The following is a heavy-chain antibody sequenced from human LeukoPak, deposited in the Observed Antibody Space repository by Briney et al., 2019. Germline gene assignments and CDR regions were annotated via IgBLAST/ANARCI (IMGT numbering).Heavy chain of an antibody. V-gene: IGHV3-21*01. CDR2: ISSRSTYI. CDR1: RFTFIGYT. J-gene: IGHJ4*02. D-gene: IGHD6-19*01. Sequence: PGGSLRLSCAASRFTFIGYTMNWLRQAPGKGLEWVSSISSRSTYIYYADSVKGRFTISRDNAKNSLYLQMNSMRAEDTAVYYGAREESCSSGWYDYWGQGTLVTVSS. CDR3: AREESCSSGWYDY.